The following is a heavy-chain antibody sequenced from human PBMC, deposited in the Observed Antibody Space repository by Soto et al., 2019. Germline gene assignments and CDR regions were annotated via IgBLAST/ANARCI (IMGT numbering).Heavy chain of an antibody. Sequence: PSETLSLTCTVSGGSISSYYWSWIRQPPGKGLEWIGYIYYSGSTNYNPSLKSRVTISVDTSKNQFSLKLSSVTAADTAVYYCARLGGYGDRATDSWGQGTLVTVSS. V-gene: IGHV4-59*08. CDR1: GGSISSYY. CDR2: IYYSGST. J-gene: IGHJ4*02. CDR3: ARLGGYGDRATDS. D-gene: IGHD4-17*01.